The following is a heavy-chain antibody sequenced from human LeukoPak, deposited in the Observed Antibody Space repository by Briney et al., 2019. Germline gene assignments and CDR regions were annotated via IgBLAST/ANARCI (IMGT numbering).Heavy chain of an antibody. D-gene: IGHD3-10*02. CDR2: MNPNSGNT. CDR3: ARGPVEAVFGVSTED. CDR1: GYSVTSYD. V-gene: IGHV1-8*01. Sequence: GASVKVSCKASGYSVTSYDIYGVRQATGQGLEWMGWMNPNSGNTGYAQKFQGRVSMTRDTSISTAYMELSSLRSEDTAVYYCARGPVEAVFGVSTEDWGQGTTVTVSS. J-gene: IGHJ6*02.